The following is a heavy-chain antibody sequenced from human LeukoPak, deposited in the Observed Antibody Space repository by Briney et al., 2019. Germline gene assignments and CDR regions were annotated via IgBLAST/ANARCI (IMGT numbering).Heavy chain of an antibody. V-gene: IGHV1-24*01. CDR1: GYTLTELS. Sequence: ASVRVSCKVSGYTLTELSMHWVRQAPGKGLEWMGGFDPEDGETIYAQKFRGRVTMTEDTSTDTAYMELSSLRSEDTAVYYCATDGTYDSSGYSNSGWGQGTLVTVSS. CDR3: ATDGTYDSSGYSNSG. D-gene: IGHD3-22*01. CDR2: FDPEDGET. J-gene: IGHJ4*02.